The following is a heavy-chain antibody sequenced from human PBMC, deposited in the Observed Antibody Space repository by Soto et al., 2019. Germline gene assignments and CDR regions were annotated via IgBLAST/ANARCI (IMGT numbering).Heavy chain of an antibody. J-gene: IGHJ4*02. CDR3: ASETRTTVTTLIDY. V-gene: IGHV4-39*01. CDR1: GGSISSSSYY. CDR2: IYYSGST. Sequence: SETLSLTCTVSGGSISSSSYYWGWIRQPPGKGLEWIGSIYYSGSTYYNPSLKSRVTISVDTSKNQFSLKLSSVTAADTAVYYCASETRTTVTTLIDYWGQGTLVTVSS. D-gene: IGHD4-17*01.